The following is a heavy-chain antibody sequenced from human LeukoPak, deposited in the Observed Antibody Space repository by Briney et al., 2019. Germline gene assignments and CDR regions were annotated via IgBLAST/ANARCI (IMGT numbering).Heavy chain of an antibody. V-gene: IGHV3-74*01. CDR1: GFTFSSYI. CDR3: ARSSGYYHDAFDI. J-gene: IGHJ3*02. Sequence: GGSLRLSCAASGFTFSSYIINWVRQAPGKGLVWVSRIKSDVSSTSYADSVKGRFTISRDNAKNTLYLQMNSLRAEDTAVYYCARSSGYYHDAFDIWGQGTMVTVSS. CDR2: IKSDVSST. D-gene: IGHD3-22*01.